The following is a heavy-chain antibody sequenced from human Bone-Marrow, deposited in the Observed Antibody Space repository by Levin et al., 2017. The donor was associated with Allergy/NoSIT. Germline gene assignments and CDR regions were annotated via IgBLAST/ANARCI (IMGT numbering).Heavy chain of an antibody. CDR3: ARVRRQLVLLTAFDI. V-gene: IGHV1-69*13. D-gene: IGHD6-13*01. CDR2: ILPIYGTR. J-gene: IGHJ3*02. Sequence: PAASVKVSCKASGGTFSSYGISWVRQAPGQGLEWMGGILPIYGTRNYAQKFQGRVTITADDSTSTAYMELTSLRSEDTAVYYCARVRRQLVLLTAFDIWGQGTMVTVSS. CDR1: GGTFSSYG.